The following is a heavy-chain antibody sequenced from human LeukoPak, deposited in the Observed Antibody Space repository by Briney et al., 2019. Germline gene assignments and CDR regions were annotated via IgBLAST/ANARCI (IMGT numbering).Heavy chain of an antibody. J-gene: IGHJ4*02. CDR3: ASCGSYYSVDY. V-gene: IGHV4-38-2*02. CDR1: GYFIRSGFY. CDR2: FYHSGST. Sequence: PSETLSLTCTVSGYFIRSGFYWGWIRQPPGKGLEWIGSFYHSGSTYYNPSLESRVTISLDTSKNQLSLKLSSVTAADTAVYYCASCGSYYSVDYWGQGTLVTVSS. D-gene: IGHD1-26*01.